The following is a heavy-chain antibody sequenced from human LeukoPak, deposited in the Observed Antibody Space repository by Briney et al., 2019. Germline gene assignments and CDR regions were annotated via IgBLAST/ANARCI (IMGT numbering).Heavy chain of an antibody. J-gene: IGHJ4*02. V-gene: IGHV3-23*01. CDR1: GFTFSSYA. CDR3: ASKSSGWYYNY. D-gene: IGHD6-19*01. CDR2: ISGSGGST. Sequence: GGSLRLSCAASGFTFSSYAMSWVRQAPGKGLEWVSAISGSGGSTYYADSVKGRFTISRDNSKNTLYLQMNSLRAEDTAVYYRASKSSGWYYNYWGQGTLVTVSS.